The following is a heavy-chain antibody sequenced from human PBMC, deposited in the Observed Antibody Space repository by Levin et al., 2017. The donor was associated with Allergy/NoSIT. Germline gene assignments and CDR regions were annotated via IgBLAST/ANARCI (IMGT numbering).Heavy chain of an antibody. CDR2: IKSKTDGGTT. CDR3: TTSIIQLLDY. V-gene: IGHV3-15*01. J-gene: IGHJ4*02. D-gene: IGHD5-18*01. Sequence: GESLKISCAASGFTFSNAWMSWVRQAPGKGLEWVGRIKSKTDGGTTDYAAPVKGRFTISRDDSKNTLYLQMNSLKTEDTAVYYCTTSIIQLLDYWGQGTLVTVSS. CDR1: GFTFSNAW.